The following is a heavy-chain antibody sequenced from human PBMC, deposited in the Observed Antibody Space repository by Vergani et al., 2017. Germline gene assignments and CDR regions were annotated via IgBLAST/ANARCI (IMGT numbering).Heavy chain of an antibody. V-gene: IGHV4-34*01. CDR3: ARGXRDYVWGSYRPGGYGMDV. J-gene: IGHJ6*02. CDR1: GGSFSGYY. D-gene: IGHD3-16*02. CDR2: INHSGST. Sequence: QVQLQQWGAGLLKPSETLSLTCAVYGGSFSGYYWIWIRQPPGKGLEWIGEINHSGSTNYNPSLKSRVTISVDTSKNQFSLKLSAVTAADTAVYYCARGXRDYVWGSYRPGGYGMDVWGQGTTVTVSS.